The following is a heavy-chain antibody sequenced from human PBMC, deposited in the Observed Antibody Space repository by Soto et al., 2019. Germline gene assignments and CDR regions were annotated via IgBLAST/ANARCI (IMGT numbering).Heavy chain of an antibody. V-gene: IGHV1-69*13. CDR1: GSSFGSYA. CDR3: ARDRYYDSSGYPANTFYGMDV. D-gene: IGHD3-22*01. J-gene: IGHJ6*02. CDR2: IIPIFGTA. Sequence: VKLSCKASGSSFGSYAISWVRQAPGQGLEWMGGIIPIFGTANYAQKFQGRVTITADESTSTAYMELSSLRSEDTAVYYCARDRYYDSSGYPANTFYGMDVWGQGT.